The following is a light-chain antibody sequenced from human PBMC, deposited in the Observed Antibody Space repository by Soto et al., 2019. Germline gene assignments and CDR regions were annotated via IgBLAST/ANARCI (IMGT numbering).Light chain of an antibody. Sequence: EIQMTQSASSVSASVGDRVTITCRASQGISTWLAWYQQKAGKAPNLLIYGASNLHSGVPSRFSGSGSGTNFTLTISSLQPEDFATYYCQQYTNTNNPWMFGHGTKVDIK. CDR3: QQYTNTNNPWM. CDR1: QGISTW. CDR2: GAS. J-gene: IGKJ1*01. V-gene: IGKV1-12*01.